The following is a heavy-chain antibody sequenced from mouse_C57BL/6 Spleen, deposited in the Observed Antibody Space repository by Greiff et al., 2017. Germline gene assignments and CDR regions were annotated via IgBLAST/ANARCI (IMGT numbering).Heavy chain of an antibody. J-gene: IGHJ3*01. Sequence: VQLQQPGAELVKPGASVKMSCKASGYTFTSYWITWVKQRPGQGLEWIGDIYPGSGSTNYNEKFKSKATLTVYTSSSTAYMQRSSLTSEDSAVYYCARGTTGWFAYWGQGTLVTVSA. CDR1: GYTFTSYW. D-gene: IGHD2-14*01. V-gene: IGHV1-55*01. CDR2: IYPGSGST. CDR3: ARGTTGWFAY.